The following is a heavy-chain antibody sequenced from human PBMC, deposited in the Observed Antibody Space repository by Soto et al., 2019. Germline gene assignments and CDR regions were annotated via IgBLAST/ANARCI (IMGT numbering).Heavy chain of an antibody. J-gene: IGHJ5*02. Sequence: SVKVSCKASGGTFSSYAITCVRQAPGQGLEWMGGIIPIFGTANYAQKFQARVTITADESTSTAYMELSSLRSEDTAVYYCARDRGPSSGYYPYWFDPWGQGTLVTVSS. CDR2: IIPIFGTA. CDR3: ARDRGPSSGYYPYWFDP. CDR1: GGTFSSYA. V-gene: IGHV1-69*13. D-gene: IGHD3-22*01.